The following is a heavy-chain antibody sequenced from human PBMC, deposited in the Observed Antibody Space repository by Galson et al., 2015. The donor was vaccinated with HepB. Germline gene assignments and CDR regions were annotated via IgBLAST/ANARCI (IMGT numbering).Heavy chain of an antibody. V-gene: IGHV3-11*01. D-gene: IGHD3-16*01. CDR3: ARAGGDY. J-gene: IGHJ4*02. CDR2: ISSSGSTM. CDR1: GFTFSDYY. Sequence: LRLSCAASGFTFSDYYMNWIRQAPGKGLEWVSYISSSGSTMYYADSVKGRFTISRDNAKNSLYLQMSSLRAEDTAVYYCARAGGDYWGQGTLVTVSS.